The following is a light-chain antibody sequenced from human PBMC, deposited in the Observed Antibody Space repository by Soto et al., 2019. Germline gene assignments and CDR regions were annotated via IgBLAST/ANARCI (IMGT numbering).Light chain of an antibody. Sequence: QSVLTQPRSVSGSPGQSVTISCTGTNSDVGGYNSVSWYQQLPGKAPKLMISAVSQRPSGVPDRFSGSKSGNTASLTISGLHADDEADYFCYSYTASDLWVFGGGTKVTVL. V-gene: IGLV2-11*01. CDR2: AVS. CDR1: NSDVGGYNS. CDR3: YSYTASDLWV. J-gene: IGLJ3*02.